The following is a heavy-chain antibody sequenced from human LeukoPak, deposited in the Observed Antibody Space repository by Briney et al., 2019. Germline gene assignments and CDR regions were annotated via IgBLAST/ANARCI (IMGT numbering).Heavy chain of an antibody. CDR3: AKDDRAVVVVAAIGDH. J-gene: IGHJ4*02. CDR1: GFTFRSYA. CDR2: ISYDGSNK. Sequence: GGSLRLSCAASGFTFRSYAMHWVRQAPGKGLEWVAVISYDGSNKYYADSVKGRFTISRDNSKNTLYLQMNSLRAEDTAVYYCAKDDRAVVVVAAIGDHWGQGTLVTVSS. D-gene: IGHD2-15*01. V-gene: IGHV3-30*04.